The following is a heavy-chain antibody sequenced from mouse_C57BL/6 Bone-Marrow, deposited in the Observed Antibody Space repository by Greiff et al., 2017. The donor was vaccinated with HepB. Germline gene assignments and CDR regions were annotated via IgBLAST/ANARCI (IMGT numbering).Heavy chain of an antibody. J-gene: IGHJ4*01. D-gene: IGHD2-4*01. CDR1: GYTFTSYW. V-gene: IGHV1-72*01. Sequence: QVHVKQPGAELVKPGASVKLSCKASGYTFTSYWMHWVKQRPGRGLEWIGRIDPNSGGTKYNEKFKSKATLTVDKPSSTAYMQLSSLTSEDSAVYYCARRDDYDVAYYAMDYWGQGTSVTVSS. CDR3: ARRDDYDVAYYAMDY. CDR2: IDPNSGGT.